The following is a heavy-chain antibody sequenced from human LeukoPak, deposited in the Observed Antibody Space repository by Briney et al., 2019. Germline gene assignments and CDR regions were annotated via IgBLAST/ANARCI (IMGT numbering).Heavy chain of an antibody. Sequence: ASVKVSCKASGYTFTGYYMHWVRQAPGQGLEWMGRINPNSGGTNYAQKFQGRVTMTRDTSISTAYMEPSRLRSDDTAVYYCARGLRYNWNRQGVDYWGQGTLVTVSS. CDR1: GYTFTGYY. V-gene: IGHV1-2*06. CDR2: INPNSGGT. CDR3: ARGLRYNWNRQGVDY. J-gene: IGHJ4*02. D-gene: IGHD1-20*01.